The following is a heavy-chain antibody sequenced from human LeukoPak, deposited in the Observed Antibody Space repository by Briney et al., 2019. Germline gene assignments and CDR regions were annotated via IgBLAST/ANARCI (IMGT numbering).Heavy chain of an antibody. V-gene: IGHV3-30*03. CDR2: LSYGGDIE. CDR1: GFKFSTYG. Sequence: PGGSLRLSCVASGFKFSTYGMHWVRQAPGKGLQWVALLSYGGDIEYYADSVKGRFTISRDNSKNTLYLQVNSLRAEDTAVYYCAATPNMITFGGVIVKASAFDIWGQGTMVTVSS. CDR3: AATPNMITFGGVIVKASAFDI. D-gene: IGHD3-16*02. J-gene: IGHJ3*02.